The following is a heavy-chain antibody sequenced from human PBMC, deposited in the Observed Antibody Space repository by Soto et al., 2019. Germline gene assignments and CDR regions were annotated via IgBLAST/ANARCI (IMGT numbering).Heavy chain of an antibody. J-gene: IGHJ5*02. V-gene: IGHV4-59*01. D-gene: IGHD2-21*01. CDR2: IYYSGST. CDR1: GGSISCYY. CDR3: ARGCDPNWFDP. Sequence: QVQLQESGPGLVKPSETLSLTCTVSGGSISCYYWSWIRQLPGKGLEWIGYIYYSGSTNYNPSLKSLGTISVDTSKRQFALKLSSVTAADTAVYYCARGCDPNWFDPWGQGTLVTVSS.